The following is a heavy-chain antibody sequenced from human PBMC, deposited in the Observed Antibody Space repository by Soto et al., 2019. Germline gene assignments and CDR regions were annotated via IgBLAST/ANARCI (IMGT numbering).Heavy chain of an antibody. CDR3: ARDSPSTVTSYYYYYYGMDV. CDR1: GYTFTGYY. J-gene: IGHJ6*02. V-gene: IGHV1-2*04. Sequence: ASVKVSCKASGYTFTGYYMHWVRQAPGQGLEWMGWINPNSGGTNYAQKFQGWVTMTRDTSISTAYMELSGLRSDDTAVYYCARDSPSTVTSYYYYYYGMDVWGQGTTVTVSS. D-gene: IGHD4-17*01. CDR2: INPNSGGT.